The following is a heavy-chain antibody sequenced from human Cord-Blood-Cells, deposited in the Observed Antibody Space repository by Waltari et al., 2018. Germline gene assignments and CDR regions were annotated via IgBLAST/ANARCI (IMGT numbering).Heavy chain of an antibody. V-gene: IGHV1-69*01. CDR3: ARGRSSSWYFDL. CDR2: IIPIFGTA. J-gene: IGHJ2*01. D-gene: IGHD6-6*01. CDR1: GGTVRSFE. Sequence: QVQLVQSGAEVKKPGASVKVPCNASGGTVRSFEITLLRQAPGQGIVRMGGIIPIFGTANYAQKFQGRVTITADESTSTAYMELSSLRSEDTAVYYCARGRSSSWYFDLWGRGTLVTVSS.